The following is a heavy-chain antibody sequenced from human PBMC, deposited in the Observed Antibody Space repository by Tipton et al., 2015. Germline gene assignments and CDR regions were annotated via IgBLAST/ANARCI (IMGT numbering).Heavy chain of an antibody. V-gene: IGHV3-23*01. CDR2: ITGPGGSA. CDR3: ALGYSYGSYYFDY. CDR1: GFTFSNYA. J-gene: IGHJ4*02. D-gene: IGHD5-18*01. Sequence: GSLRLSCAASGFTFSNYAMNWVRQAPGKGLEWVSAITGPGGSAYYIDSVKGRFTISRDNSKNTLYLQMSSLRAEDTAIYYCALGYSYGSYYFDYWGQGTLVTVSS.